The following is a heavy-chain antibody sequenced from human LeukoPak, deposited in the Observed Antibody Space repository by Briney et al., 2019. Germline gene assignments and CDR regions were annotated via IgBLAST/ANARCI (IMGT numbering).Heavy chain of an antibody. J-gene: IGHJ4*02. D-gene: IGHD6-19*01. CDR1: GGSISSYY. V-gene: IGHV4-59*01. CDR3: ARTSIAVAGGGIDY. CDR2: IYYSGST. Sequence: SETLSLTCTVSGGSISSYYWSWIRQPPGKGLEWIGYIYYSGSTNYNPSLKSRVTISVDTSKNQFSLKLSSVTAADTAVYYCARTSIAVAGGGIDYWGQGTLVTVSS.